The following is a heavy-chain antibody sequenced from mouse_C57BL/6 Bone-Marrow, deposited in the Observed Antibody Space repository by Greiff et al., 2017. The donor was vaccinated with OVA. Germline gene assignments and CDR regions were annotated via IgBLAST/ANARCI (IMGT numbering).Heavy chain of an antibody. CDR1: GFNIKDYY. CDR3: TVITTVVGSY. V-gene: IGHV14-4*01. CDR2: IDPENGDT. D-gene: IGHD1-1*01. J-gene: IGHJ2*01. Sequence: EVQLQQSGAELVRPGASVKLSCTASGFNIKDYYMHWVKQRPEQGLEWIGWIDPENGDTEYASKFQGKATITADTSSNTAYLQLSSLTSEDTAVYYCTVITTVVGSYWGQGTTLTVSS.